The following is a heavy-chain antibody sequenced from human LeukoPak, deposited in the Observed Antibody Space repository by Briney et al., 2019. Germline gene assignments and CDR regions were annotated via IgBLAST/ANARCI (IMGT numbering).Heavy chain of an antibody. CDR1: GGSFSGYY. CDR3: ARLRRYYGSGSYQIIAYRYYYMDV. Sequence: SETLSLTCAVYGGSFSGYYWSWIRQPPGKGLEWIGEINHSGSTNYNPSLKSRVTISVDTSKNHFSLKLSSVTAADTAVYYCARLRRYYGSGSYQIIAYRYYYMDVWGKGTTVTISS. CDR2: INHSGST. J-gene: IGHJ6*03. V-gene: IGHV4-34*01. D-gene: IGHD3-10*01.